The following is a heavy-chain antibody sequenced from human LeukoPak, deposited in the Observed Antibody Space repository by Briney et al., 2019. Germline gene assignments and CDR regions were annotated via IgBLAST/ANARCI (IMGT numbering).Heavy chain of an antibody. CDR2: IYGGGST. CDR3: ARGYSSGWPDF. J-gene: IGHJ4*02. V-gene: IGHV3-53*01. D-gene: IGHD6-25*01. CDR1: GFTVSTSY. Sequence: GGSLRLSCAASGFTVSTSYMNWVRQAPGKGLEWVSVIYGGGSTYYADSVRGRFTISRDNSKNTLYLQMNSLRAEDTAVYFCARGYSSGWPDFWGQGTLVTVSS.